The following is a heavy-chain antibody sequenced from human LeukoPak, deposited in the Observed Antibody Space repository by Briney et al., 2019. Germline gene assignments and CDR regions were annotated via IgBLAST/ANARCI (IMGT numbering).Heavy chain of an antibody. Sequence: PGGSLRLSCAASGFTFSSYAMHWVRQAPGKGLEWVAVISYDGSNKYYADSVKGRFTISRDNSKNTLFLQMNSLTAEDTAMYYCVRDVRGFNPFDYWGQGTLVTVSS. CDR1: GFTFSSYA. CDR2: ISYDGSNK. CDR3: VRDVRGFNPFDY. V-gene: IGHV3-30*14. J-gene: IGHJ4*02. D-gene: IGHD5-24*01.